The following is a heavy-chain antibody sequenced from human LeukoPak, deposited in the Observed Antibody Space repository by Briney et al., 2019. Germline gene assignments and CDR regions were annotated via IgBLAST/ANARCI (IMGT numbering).Heavy chain of an antibody. CDR1: GFTFSNFW. V-gene: IGHV3-23*01. D-gene: IGHD1-26*01. CDR2: ISGSGGST. J-gene: IGHJ3*02. CDR3: AKEGRYQGPVDI. Sequence: GGSLRLSCAASGFTFSNFWMTWVRQAPGKGLEWVSAISGSGGSTYYADSVKGRFTISRDNSKNTLYLQMNSLRAEDTAVYYCAKEGRYQGPVDIWGQGTMVTVSS.